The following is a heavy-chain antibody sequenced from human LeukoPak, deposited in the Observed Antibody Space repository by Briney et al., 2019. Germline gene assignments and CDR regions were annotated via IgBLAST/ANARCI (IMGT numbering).Heavy chain of an antibody. J-gene: IGHJ4*02. V-gene: IGHV3-30*02. CDR2: IRYDGSNK. Sequence: GGSLRLSXAASGFTFSSYGMHWVRQAPGKGLEWVAFIRYDGSNKYYADSVKGRFTISRDNYKDPLYLQMNSLRAEDTAVYYCAKDVGPAYYFDYWGQGTLVTVSS. CDR3: AKDVGPAYYFDY. CDR1: GFTFSSYG. D-gene: IGHD1-26*01.